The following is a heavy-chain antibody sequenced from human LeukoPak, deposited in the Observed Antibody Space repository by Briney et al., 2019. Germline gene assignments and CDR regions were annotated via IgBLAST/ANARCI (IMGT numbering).Heavy chain of an antibody. J-gene: IGHJ4*02. CDR1: GGTFSSYA. Sequence: SVKVSCKASGGTFSSYAISWVRQAPGQGLEWMGRIIPILGIANYAQKFQGRVTITADKFTSTAYMELSSLRSEDTAVYYCARDQWQQPFDYWGQGTLVTVSS. D-gene: IGHD6-13*01. CDR2: IIPILGIA. V-gene: IGHV1-69*04. CDR3: ARDQWQQPFDY.